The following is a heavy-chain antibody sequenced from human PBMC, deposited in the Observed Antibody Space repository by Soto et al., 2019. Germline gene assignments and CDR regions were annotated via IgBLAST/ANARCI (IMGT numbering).Heavy chain of an antibody. J-gene: IGHJ4*02. CDR3: VRRGSGSYSDY. CDR2: IYYSGST. V-gene: IGHV4-39*01. Sequence: TSETLSLTCTVSGGSISSSSYYWVWIRQPPGKGLEWIGSIYYSGSTYYNPSLKSRVTISVDTSKNQFSLKLSSVTAADTAVYYCVRRGSGSYSDYWGQGTLVTVSS. D-gene: IGHD3-10*01. CDR1: GGSISSSSYY.